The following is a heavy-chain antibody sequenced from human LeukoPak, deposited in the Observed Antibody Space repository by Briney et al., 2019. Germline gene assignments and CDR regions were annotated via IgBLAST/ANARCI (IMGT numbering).Heavy chain of an antibody. V-gene: IGHV4-34*01. CDR3: ARGRSSGWRHEIFDY. Sequence: SSETLSLTCAVYGGSFSGYYWSWIRQPPGKGLEWIGEINHSGSTNYNPSLKSRVTISVDTSKNQFSLKLSSVTAADTAVYYCARGRSSGWRHEIFDYWGQGTLVTVSS. CDR2: INHSGST. CDR1: GGSFSGYY. D-gene: IGHD6-19*01. J-gene: IGHJ4*02.